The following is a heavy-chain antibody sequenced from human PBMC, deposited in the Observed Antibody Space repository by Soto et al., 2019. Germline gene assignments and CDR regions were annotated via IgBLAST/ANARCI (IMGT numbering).Heavy chain of an antibody. Sequence: QVQRAQSGAEVKKPGSSVKVSCKASGGTFSSYAISWVRQAPGQGLEWLGGIVPIFGTANDAQKFQGRVTITADKSTSTAYMELSSLRSEDTAVYYCASLGGVRRWLQLINPQELGWFDPWGQGTLVTVSS. D-gene: IGHD5-12*01. CDR3: ASLGGVRRWLQLINPQELGWFDP. CDR2: IVPIFGTA. V-gene: IGHV1-69*06. CDR1: GGTFSSYA. J-gene: IGHJ5*02.